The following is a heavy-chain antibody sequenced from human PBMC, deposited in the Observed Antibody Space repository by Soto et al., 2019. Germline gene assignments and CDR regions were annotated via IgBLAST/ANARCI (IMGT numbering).Heavy chain of an antibody. J-gene: IGHJ4*02. CDR3: ARDLAKGGGSAGFDY. Sequence: QVQLVQSGAEVKKPGASVNVSCKASGYTFTVYYMHWVRQAPGQGLEWMGWINPKSGGTMYPQKFQDRVTMTWDTSISTGYMALTRPRSDDTAVYSEARDLAKGGGSAGFDYWGQGTLVTVSS. CDR2: INPKSGGT. V-gene: IGHV1-2*02. CDR1: GYTFTVYY. D-gene: IGHD1-26*01.